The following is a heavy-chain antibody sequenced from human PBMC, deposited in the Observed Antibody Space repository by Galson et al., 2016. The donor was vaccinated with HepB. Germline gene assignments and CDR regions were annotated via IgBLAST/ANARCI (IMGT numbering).Heavy chain of an antibody. J-gene: IGHJ6*02. Sequence: SLRLSCAASGFTFSSYGMSWVRQAPGKGLEWVSSIGGSGVTTKYEDSVKGRFTISRDNSKNTLYLQMNSLRAEDAAVYYCAKRSWGLPSPGGAMDVWGQGTTVTVSS. D-gene: IGHD3-10*01. CDR3: AKRSWGLPSPGGAMDV. V-gene: IGHV3-23*01. CDR1: GFTFSSYG. CDR2: IGGSGVTT.